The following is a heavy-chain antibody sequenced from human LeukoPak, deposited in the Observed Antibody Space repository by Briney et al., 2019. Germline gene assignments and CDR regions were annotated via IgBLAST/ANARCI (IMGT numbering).Heavy chain of an antibody. V-gene: IGHV3-43D*04. D-gene: IGHD3-10*01. CDR1: GCIFDDYA. CDR3: TKGTMVRGVIPRLKNYYYGMDV. CDR2: ISWDGGST. Sequence: EGPLRLCCAAGGCIFDDYAMHGVRQVPGGGVEWVCLISWDGGSTYCADSVKRRFTISRDNSKNSLYLQMNSLRVEDTALYYCTKGTMVRGVIPRLKNYYYGMDVWGKGPTVTVSS. J-gene: IGHJ6*04.